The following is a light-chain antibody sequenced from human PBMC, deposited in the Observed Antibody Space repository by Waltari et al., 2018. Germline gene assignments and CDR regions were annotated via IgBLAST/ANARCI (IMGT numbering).Light chain of an antibody. CDR1: SSAVGGSNY. V-gene: IGLV2-8*01. CDR2: EVN. CDR3: TSYAGSHNWV. J-gene: IGLJ2*01. Sequence: QSALTQPPSASGSPGQSVTISCTGTSSAVGGSNYVSWYQHHPGKAPKLMISEVNKRPSGVPDRFSGSKSGNTASLTVSGLQADDEADYYCTSYAGSHNWVFGGGTKLTVL.